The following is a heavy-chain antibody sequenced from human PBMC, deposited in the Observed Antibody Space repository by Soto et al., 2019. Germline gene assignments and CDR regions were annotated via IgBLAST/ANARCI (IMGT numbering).Heavy chain of an antibody. J-gene: IGHJ3*01. D-gene: IGHD2-15*01. CDR2: IYPGDSDT. Sequence: EVQLVQSGAEVKKPGESLKISCRGSGYTFTTYWIAWVRQMPGKGLEWMGIIYPGDSDTRYSPSFQGQVTSSADESISTAYLQWSSLKASDTAVYYCAMPLHRATVTWWSQEGFGVWCQGTMVTVSS. CDR1: GYTFTTYW. V-gene: IGHV5-51*03. CDR3: AMPLHRATVTWWSQEGFGV.